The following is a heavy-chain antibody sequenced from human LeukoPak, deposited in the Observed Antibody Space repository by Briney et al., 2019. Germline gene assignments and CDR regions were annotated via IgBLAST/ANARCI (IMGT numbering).Heavy chain of an antibody. D-gene: IGHD1-26*01. V-gene: IGHV1-46*01. CDR2: INPSGGST. Sequence: ASVTVSCTASGYTFTSYGISWVRQAPGQGLEWMGIINPSGGSTSYAQKFQGRVTMTRDTSTSTVYMELSSLRSEDTAVYYCARGGKVGVDYWGQGTLVTVSS. CDR3: ARGGKVGVDY. J-gene: IGHJ4*02. CDR1: GYTFTSYG.